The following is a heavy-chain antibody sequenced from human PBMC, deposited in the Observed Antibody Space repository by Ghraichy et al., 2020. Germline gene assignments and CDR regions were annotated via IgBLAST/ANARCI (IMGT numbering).Heavy chain of an antibody. CDR1: GYTFTSYD. CDR2: MNPNSGNT. CDR3: ARGLYPHYSSSSSSGY. J-gene: IGHJ4*02. Sequence: ASVKVSCKASGYTFTSYDINWVRQATGQGLEWMGWMNPNSGNTGYAQKFQGRVTMTRNTSISTAYMELSSLRSEDTAVYYCARGLYPHYSSSSSSGYWGQGTLVTVSS. V-gene: IGHV1-8*01. D-gene: IGHD6-6*01.